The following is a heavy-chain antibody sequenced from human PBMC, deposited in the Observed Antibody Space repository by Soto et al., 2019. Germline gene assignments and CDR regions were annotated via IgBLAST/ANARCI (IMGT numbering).Heavy chain of an antibody. V-gene: IGHV3-9*01. J-gene: IGHJ6*02. CDR2: ISWNHVTT. CDR1: GFRFDDYA. Sequence: GGSLRLSCAASGFRFDDYAMHWVRQAPGKGLEWLSGISWNHVTTGYADSVKGRFTISRDNAKNSLLLQMNSLRAEDTAVYYCARGHGMDVWGQGTTVTVSS. CDR3: ARGHGMDV.